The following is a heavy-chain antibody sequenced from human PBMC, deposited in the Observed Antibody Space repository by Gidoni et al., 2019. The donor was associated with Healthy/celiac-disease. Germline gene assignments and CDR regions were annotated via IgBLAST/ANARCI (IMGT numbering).Heavy chain of an antibody. CDR3: ARATYYDFWSGYYYFDY. V-gene: IGHV3-74*01. D-gene: IGHD3-3*01. J-gene: IGHJ4*02. Sequence: EVQLVESGGGLVQPGGSLRLSCAASGFTFSRYWMHWVRQAPGKGLVWVSRINSDGSSTSYADSVKGRFTISRDNAKNTLYLQMNSLRAEDTAVYYCARATYYDFWSGYYYFDYWGQGTLVTVSS. CDR1: GFTFSRYW. CDR2: INSDGSST.